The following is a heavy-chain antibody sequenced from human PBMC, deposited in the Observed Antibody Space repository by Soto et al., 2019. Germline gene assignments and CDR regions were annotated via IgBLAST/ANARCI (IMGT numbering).Heavy chain of an antibody. CDR1: GFTFSNAW. V-gene: IGHV3-15*01. D-gene: IGHD2-2*01. J-gene: IGHJ4*02. CDR2: IKSKTDGGTT. Sequence: GGSLRLSCAASGFTFSNAWMSWVRQAPGKGLEWVGRIKSKTDGGTTDYAAPVKGRFTISRDDSKNTLYLQMNSLKTEDTAVYYCTTDIVVVPAAQDFDYWGQGTLVTVSS. CDR3: TTDIVVVPAAQDFDY.